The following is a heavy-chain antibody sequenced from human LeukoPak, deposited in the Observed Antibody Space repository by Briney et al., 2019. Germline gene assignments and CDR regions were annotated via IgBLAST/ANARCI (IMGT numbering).Heavy chain of an antibody. D-gene: IGHD1-26*01. V-gene: IGHV3-7*05. CDR2: IKQDGSEK. CDR1: GFPFSRYL. J-gene: IGHJ5*02. Sequence: QTGGSLRLSCAASGFPFSRYLLSWVRQAPGKGLEWVANIKQDGSEKYYVDSVKGRFTISRDNAKNSLYLQMNSLRVEDTAVYYCARGWELDPWGQGTLVTVSS. CDR3: ARGWELDP.